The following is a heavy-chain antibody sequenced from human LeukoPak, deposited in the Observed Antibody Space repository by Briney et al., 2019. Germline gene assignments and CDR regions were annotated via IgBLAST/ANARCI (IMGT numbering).Heavy chain of an antibody. J-gene: IGHJ4*02. D-gene: IGHD3-10*01. V-gene: IGHV3-48*03. CDR1: GFTFSSYE. Sequence: PGGSLRLSCAASGFTFSSYEMNWVRQAPGKGLEWVSYISSSGSTIYYADSVKGRFTISRDNAKNSLYLQMNSLRAEDTAVYYCAREGDYYGSGSYYNREYHFDYWGQGTLVTVSS. CDR3: AREGDYYGSGSYYNREYHFDY. CDR2: ISSSGSTI.